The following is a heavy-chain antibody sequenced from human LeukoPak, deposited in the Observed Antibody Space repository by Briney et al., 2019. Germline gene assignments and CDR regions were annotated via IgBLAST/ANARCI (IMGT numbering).Heavy chain of an antibody. V-gene: IGHV3-23*01. J-gene: IGHJ4*02. CDR2: VGGGDDI. CDR1: GFTFNIYG. Sequence: GGSLRLSCVAGGFTFNIYGMSWVGQAPCKGLEWVSSVGGGDDIHYADSVKGRFTGYRDDAKNTVYLQMNSLRVEDTAIYFCAKDATPRNRLWDHFDSWGQGTLVSVSS. CDR3: AKDATPRNRLWDHFDS. D-gene: IGHD2-21*01.